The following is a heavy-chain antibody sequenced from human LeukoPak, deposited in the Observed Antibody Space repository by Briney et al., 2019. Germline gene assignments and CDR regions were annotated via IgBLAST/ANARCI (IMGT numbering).Heavy chain of an antibody. V-gene: IGHV3-30-3*01. CDR3: AREPVAYCGGDCYSGYFDY. J-gene: IGHJ4*02. D-gene: IGHD2-21*02. CDR1: GFTFSSYA. Sequence: GGSLRLSCAASGFTFSSYAMHWVRQAPGKGLEWVAAISYDGSNKYYADSVKGRFTISRDNSKNTLYLQMNSLRAEDTAVYYCAREPVAYCGGDCYSGYFDYWGQGTLVTVSS. CDR2: ISYDGSNK.